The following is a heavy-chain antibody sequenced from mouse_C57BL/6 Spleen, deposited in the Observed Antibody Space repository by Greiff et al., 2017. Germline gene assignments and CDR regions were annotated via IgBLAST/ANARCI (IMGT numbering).Heavy chain of an antibody. CDR3: ARFRMLFFGY. CDR1: GYTFTDYY. D-gene: IGHD3-3*01. Sequence: VQLQQSGPELVKPGASVKISCKASGYTFTDYYMNWVKQSHGKSLEWIGDINPNNGGTSYNQKFKGKATLTVDKSSSTAYMELRSLTSEDSAVYYCARFRMLFFGYWGQGTTLTVSS. CDR2: INPNNGGT. J-gene: IGHJ2*01. V-gene: IGHV1-26*01.